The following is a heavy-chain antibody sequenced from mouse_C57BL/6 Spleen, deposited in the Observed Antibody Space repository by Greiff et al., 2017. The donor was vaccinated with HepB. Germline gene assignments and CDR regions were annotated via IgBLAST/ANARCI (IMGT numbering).Heavy chain of an antibody. CDR2: ISNGGGST. V-gene: IGHV5-12*01. CDR1: GFTFSDYY. D-gene: IGHD4-1*01. CDR3: ASPLTGRDPWFAY. Sequence: DVMLVESGGGLVQPGGSLKLSCAASGFTFSDYYMYWVRQTPEKRLEWVAYISNGGGSTYYPDTVKGRFTISRDNAKNTLYLQMSRLKSEDTAMYYCASPLTGRDPWFAYWGQGTLVTVSA. J-gene: IGHJ3*01.